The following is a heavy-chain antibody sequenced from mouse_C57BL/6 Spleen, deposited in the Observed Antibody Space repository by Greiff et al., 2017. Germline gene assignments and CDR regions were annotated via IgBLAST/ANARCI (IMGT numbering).Heavy chain of an antibody. CDR2: ISSGSSTI. CDR1: GFTFSDYG. CDR3: ARDYYGSSYAMDY. V-gene: IGHV5-17*01. J-gene: IGHJ4*01. Sequence: EVKLVESGGGLVKPGGSLKLSCAASGFTFSDYGMHWVRQAPEKGLEWVAYISSGSSTIYYAATVKGRFTISRDNAKNTLFLQMTSLRSEDTAMYYCARDYYGSSYAMDYWGQGTSVTVSS. D-gene: IGHD1-1*01.